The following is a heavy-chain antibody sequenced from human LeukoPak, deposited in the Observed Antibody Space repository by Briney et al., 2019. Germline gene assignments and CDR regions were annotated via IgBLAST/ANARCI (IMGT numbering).Heavy chain of an antibody. V-gene: IGHV3-74*01. J-gene: IGHJ4*02. Sequence: GGSLRLSCAASGFTFSNYWMHWVRQAPGKGLVWVSRINSDGINTSYADSVKGRFTISRDNAKNSLYLQMNSLRAEDTAVYYCARDLDSSTWYRGFDYWGQGTLITVSS. D-gene: IGHD6-13*01. CDR3: ARDLDSSTWYRGFDY. CDR1: GFTFSNYW. CDR2: INSDGINT.